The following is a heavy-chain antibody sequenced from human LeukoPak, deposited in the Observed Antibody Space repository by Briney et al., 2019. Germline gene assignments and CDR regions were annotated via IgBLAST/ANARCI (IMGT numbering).Heavy chain of an antibody. CDR3: VKTRVGGGWYGYYLDY. D-gene: IGHD6-19*01. V-gene: IGHV3-64D*09. J-gene: IGHJ4*02. CDR2: IRSNGENT. CDR1: GFAFSTFP. Sequence: GGSLRLSCSASGFAFSTFPMHWVRQAPGKGLEYVSVIRSNGENTDYADSVKGRFTISRDNSKNTLYLHMSSLRPEDTAVYYCVKTRVGGGWYGYYLDYWGQGTLVTVSS.